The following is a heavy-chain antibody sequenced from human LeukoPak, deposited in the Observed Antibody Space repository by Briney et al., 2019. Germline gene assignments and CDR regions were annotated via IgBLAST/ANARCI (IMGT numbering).Heavy chain of an antibody. V-gene: IGHV3-23*01. J-gene: IGHJ4*02. Sequence: PGGSLRLSCAASGFAFSNYAMIWVRQAPGKGLEWVSSISSGGSIYYADSVQGRFTISRDNSKNTLYLQMNSLRAEDTAVHYCAKAPMYGGYPDYWGQGTLVTVSS. CDR3: AKAPMYGGYPDY. D-gene: IGHD5-12*01. CDR2: ISSGGSI. CDR1: GFAFSNYA.